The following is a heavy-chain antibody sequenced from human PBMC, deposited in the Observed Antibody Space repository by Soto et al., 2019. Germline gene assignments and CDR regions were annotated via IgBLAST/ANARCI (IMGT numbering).Heavy chain of an antibody. Sequence: KASETLSLTCTVSGGSISSYYWSWIRQPPGKGLEWIGYIYYSGSTNYNPSLKSRVTISVDTSKNQFSLKLSSVTAADTAVYYCARDSGYSYGSFDYWGQGTLVTVSS. CDR2: IYYSGST. CDR3: ARDSGYSYGSFDY. V-gene: IGHV4-59*01. J-gene: IGHJ4*02. CDR1: GGSISSYY. D-gene: IGHD5-18*01.